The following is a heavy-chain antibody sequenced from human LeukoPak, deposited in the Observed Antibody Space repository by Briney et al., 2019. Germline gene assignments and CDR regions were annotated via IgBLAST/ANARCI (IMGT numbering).Heavy chain of an antibody. CDR2: IYYSGST. V-gene: IGHV4-59*01. J-gene: IGHJ6*02. D-gene: IGHD3-22*01. CDR1: GGSISSYY. Sequence: SETLSLTCTVSGGSISSYYWSWIRQPPGKGLEWIGYIYYSGSTNYNPSLKSRVTISVDTSKNQFSLNLSSVTAADTAMYYWARDRSPEGYYDSSHWDYYHGMDVWGQGTTVTVSS. CDR3: ARDRSPEGYYDSSHWDYYHGMDV.